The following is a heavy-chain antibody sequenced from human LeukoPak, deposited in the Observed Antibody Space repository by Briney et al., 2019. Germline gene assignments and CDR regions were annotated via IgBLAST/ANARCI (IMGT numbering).Heavy chain of an antibody. D-gene: IGHD6-19*01. Sequence: PLGGSLRLSCAASGFTVTNNYMCWVRQAPGKGLEWVSVIFSNDNTYHADSVKGRFTISRDNSKNTLYLQMNSLRAEDTAAYYCAKGAVAGLIDYWGQGTLVTVSS. J-gene: IGHJ4*02. CDR1: GFTVTNNY. CDR3: AKGAVAGLIDY. V-gene: IGHV3-53*01. CDR2: IFSNDNT.